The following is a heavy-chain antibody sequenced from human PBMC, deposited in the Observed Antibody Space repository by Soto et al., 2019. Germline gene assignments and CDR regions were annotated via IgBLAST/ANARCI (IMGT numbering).Heavy chain of an antibody. CDR2: ISGRGDDT. D-gene: IGHD2-15*01. CDR1: GFTFTAYA. CDR3: AKGSCSGGSCFRFDY. Sequence: GGSLRLSCAASGFTFTAYAMSWVRQAPWKGLEWISIISGRGDDTNYADSVKGRFTISRDNSKNTVYLQMNSLRAEDTAIYYCAKGSCSGGSCFRFDYWGQGTLVTVSS. V-gene: IGHV3-23*01. J-gene: IGHJ4*02.